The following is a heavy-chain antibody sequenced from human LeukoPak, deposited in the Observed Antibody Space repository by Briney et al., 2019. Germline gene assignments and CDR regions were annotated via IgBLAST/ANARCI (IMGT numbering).Heavy chain of an antibody. D-gene: IGHD7-27*01. CDR3: ARVRLTGDQYYYYYYYMDV. CDR2: IYTSGST. V-gene: IGHV4-4*08. Sequence: PSETLSLTCTVSGGSISSYYWSWIRQPPGKGLEWIGRIYTSGSTNYNPSLKSRVTISVDTSKNQFSLKLSSVTAADTAVYYCARVRLTGDQYYYYYYYMDVWGKGTTVTVSS. J-gene: IGHJ6*03. CDR1: GGSISSYY.